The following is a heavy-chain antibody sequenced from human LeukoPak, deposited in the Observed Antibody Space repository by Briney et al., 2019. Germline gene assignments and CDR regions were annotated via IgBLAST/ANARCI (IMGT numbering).Heavy chain of an antibody. J-gene: IGHJ3*02. CDR1: GFTFEDYA. D-gene: IGHD3-22*01. Sequence: GGSLRLSCAASGFTFEDYAMHWVRQAPGKGLEWVSGISWNSGNIGYADSVKGRFTISRDNAKNTLYLQMNSLRAEDTAVYYCAKDPQYYYDSSGYYYGNAFDIWGQGTMVTVSS. V-gene: IGHV3-9*01. CDR2: ISWNSGNI. CDR3: AKDPQYYYDSSGYYYGNAFDI.